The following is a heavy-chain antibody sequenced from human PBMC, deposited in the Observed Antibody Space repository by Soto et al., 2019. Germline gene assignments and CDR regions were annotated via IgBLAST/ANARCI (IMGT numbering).Heavy chain of an antibody. CDR3: ALGMFTDV. Sequence: QVQLQESGPGLVKPSQTLSLSCSVSGVSITTSGHYWNWVRQRPGRGLEWIGYIDSSGTTYYNPSLKTRLAMSVEPSTSQISLNLSSVTAADTALYFCALGMFTDVWGRGTTVTVSS. CDR1: GVSITTSGHY. V-gene: IGHV4-31*03. D-gene: IGHD3-16*01. CDR2: IDSSGTT. J-gene: IGHJ6*04.